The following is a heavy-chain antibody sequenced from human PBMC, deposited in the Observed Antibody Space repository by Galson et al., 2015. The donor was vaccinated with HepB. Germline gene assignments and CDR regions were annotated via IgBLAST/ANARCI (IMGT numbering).Heavy chain of an antibody. D-gene: IGHD6-13*01. V-gene: IGHV2-5*02. CDR1: GFSLSTSGVG. Sequence: PALVTPTQTLTLTCTFSGFSLSTSGVGVGWIRQPPGKALEWLALIYWDDDKRYSPSLKSRLTITKDTSKNQVVLTMTNMDPVDTTTYYCAHSGVSSSCPYYFDYWGQGTLVTVSS. CDR3: AHSGVSSSCPYYFDY. J-gene: IGHJ4*02. CDR2: IYWDDDK.